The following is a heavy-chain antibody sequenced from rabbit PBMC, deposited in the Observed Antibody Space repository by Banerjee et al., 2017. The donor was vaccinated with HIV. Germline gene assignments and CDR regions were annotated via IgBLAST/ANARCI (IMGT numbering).Heavy chain of an antibody. Sequence: QSLEESGGDLVKPGASLTLTCTASGFSFSGGGDMCWVRQAPGKGLEWIACLNIGATGTIYYATWAKGRFTVSKASSTTVTLQMTSLTAADTATYFCARDLDGVIGWNFNLWGPGTLVTVS. CDR3: ARDLDGVIGWNFNL. D-gene: IGHD1-1*01. J-gene: IGHJ4*01. CDR2: LNIGATGTI. V-gene: IGHV1S40*01. CDR1: GFSFSGGGD.